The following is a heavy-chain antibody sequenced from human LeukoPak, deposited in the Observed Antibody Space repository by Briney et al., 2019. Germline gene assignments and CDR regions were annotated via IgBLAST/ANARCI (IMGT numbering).Heavy chain of an antibody. CDR3: ASTPHPIVGATAFDY. CDR2: IIPIFGTA. J-gene: IGHJ4*02. CDR1: GGTFSSYA. D-gene: IGHD1-26*01. Sequence: GASVKVSCKASGGTFSSYAISWVRQAPGQGLEWMGGIIPIFGTANYAQKFRGRVTITADESTSTAYMELSSLRSEDTAVYYCASTPHPIVGATAFDYWGQGTLVTVSS. V-gene: IGHV1-69*13.